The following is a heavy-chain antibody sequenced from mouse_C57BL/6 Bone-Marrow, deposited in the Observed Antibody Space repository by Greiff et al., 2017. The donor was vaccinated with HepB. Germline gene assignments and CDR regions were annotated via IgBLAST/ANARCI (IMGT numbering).Heavy chain of an antibody. J-gene: IGHJ2*01. V-gene: IGHV1-19*01. CDR1: GYTFTDYY. Sequence: EVQLQQSGPVLVKPGASVKMSCKASGYTFTDYYMNWVKQSHGKSLEWIGVINPYNGGTSYNQKFKGKATLTVDKSSSTAYMELNSLTSEDSAVYYCARDPYYFDYWGQGTTLTVSS. CDR3: ARDPYYFDY. CDR2: INPYNGGT.